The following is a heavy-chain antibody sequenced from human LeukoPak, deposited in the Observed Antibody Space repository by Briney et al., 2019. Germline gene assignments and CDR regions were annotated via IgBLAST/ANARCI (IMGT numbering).Heavy chain of an antibody. J-gene: IGHJ4*02. Sequence: GGSLRLSCAASGFTFSTYGIHWVRQAPGKGLEWVSYISGSSSTIYSADSVKGRFTISRDNARNSLYLQMNSLKTEDTAVYYCVAMLRGVGYWGQGTLVTVSS. CDR2: ISGSSSTI. D-gene: IGHD3-10*01. V-gene: IGHV3-48*01. CDR1: GFTFSTYG. CDR3: VAMLRGVGY.